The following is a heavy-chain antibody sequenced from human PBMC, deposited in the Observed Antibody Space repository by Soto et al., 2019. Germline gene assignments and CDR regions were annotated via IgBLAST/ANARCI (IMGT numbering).Heavy chain of an antibody. CDR2: IYHTGST. CDR1: AGSLSNYY. D-gene: IGHD6-19*01. CDR3: ARGGRGSGLYFLYYFDL. V-gene: IGHV4-59*01. Sequence: SETLSLTCSVSAGSLSNYYWTWIRQSPGKGLGWIGEIYHTGSTKYNPSLKSRVAISVDMSKNQFSLTLNSVTPADTAVYYCARGGRGSGLYFLYYFDLWGQGTLVTVSS. J-gene: IGHJ4*02.